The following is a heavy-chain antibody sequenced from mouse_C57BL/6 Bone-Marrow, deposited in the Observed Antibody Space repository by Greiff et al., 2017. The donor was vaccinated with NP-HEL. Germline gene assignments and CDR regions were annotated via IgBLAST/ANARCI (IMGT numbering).Heavy chain of an antibody. V-gene: IGHV14-4*01. Sequence: VQLQQSGAELVRPGASVKLSCTASGFNIKDDYMHWVKQRPEQGLEWIGWIDPENGDTEYASKFQGKATITADTSSNTAYLQLSSLTSKDTAVYYCTKQLLPYWGQGTTLTVSS. CDR3: TKQLLPY. D-gene: IGHD1-1*01. J-gene: IGHJ2*01. CDR2: IDPENGDT. CDR1: GFNIKDDY.